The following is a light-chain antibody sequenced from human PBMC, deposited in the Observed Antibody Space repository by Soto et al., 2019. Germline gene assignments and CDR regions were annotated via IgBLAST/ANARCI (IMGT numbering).Light chain of an antibody. J-gene: IGKJ5*01. CDR2: SAS. V-gene: IGKV1-39*01. CDR3: QQSFSTPT. Sequence: DIQMTQSPSTLSASVGDRVIITSRASESISNWLAWYRHKPGNAPXVRIYSASNLQSGVPSRLSGSGSGTDFTLTISSMQPEDFATYYCQQSFSTPTFGQGTRLEIK. CDR1: ESISNW.